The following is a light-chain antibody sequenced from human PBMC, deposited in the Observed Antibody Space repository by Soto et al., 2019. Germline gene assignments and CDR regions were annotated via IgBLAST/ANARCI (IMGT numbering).Light chain of an antibody. CDR3: SSYTSSSTRG. J-gene: IGLJ1*01. Sequence: QSALTQPASGSGSPGQSITISCTGTSSDVGGYNYVSWYQQHPGKAPRLMIYDVSNRPSGVSNRFSGSKSGNTASLTISGLQAEDEADYYCSSYTSSSTRGFGTGTKLTVL. CDR1: SSDVGGYNY. CDR2: DVS. V-gene: IGLV2-14*01.